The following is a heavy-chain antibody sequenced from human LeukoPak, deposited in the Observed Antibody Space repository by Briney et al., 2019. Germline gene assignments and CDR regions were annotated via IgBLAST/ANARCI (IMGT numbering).Heavy chain of an antibody. J-gene: IGHJ4*02. CDR2: IYHSGST. Sequence: SETLSLTCAVSGGSISSGGYSWSWIRQPPGKGPEWIGYIYHSGSTYYNPSLKSRVTISVDRSKNQFSLKLSSVTAADTAVYYCARSFCSGGSCTFDYWGQGTLVTVSS. D-gene: IGHD2-15*01. CDR3: ARSFCSGGSCTFDY. V-gene: IGHV4-30-2*01. CDR1: GGSISSGGYS.